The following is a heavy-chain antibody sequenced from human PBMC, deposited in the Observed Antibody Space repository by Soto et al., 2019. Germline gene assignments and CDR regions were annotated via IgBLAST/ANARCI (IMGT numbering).Heavy chain of an antibody. D-gene: IGHD1-26*01. J-gene: IGHJ6*01. CDR1: GDTSSNYG. CDR2: ILPVFGTT. V-gene: IGHV1-69*06. CDR3: ARDPEVVVGTDYHYSDMDV. Sequence: VQVTCKSSGDTSSNYGVSWVRQAPGQGLEWMGGILPVFGTTTYARNFQGRITITADKSTSTDYVELTSLRSDDTATYYCARDPEVVVGTDYHYSDMDVLEQGATDT.